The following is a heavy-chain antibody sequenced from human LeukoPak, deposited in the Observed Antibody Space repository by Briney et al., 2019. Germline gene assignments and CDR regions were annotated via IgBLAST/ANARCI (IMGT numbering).Heavy chain of an antibody. CDR2: ISDSSSYT. CDR3: ARARYNWNDGYYYYYMDV. J-gene: IGHJ6*03. V-gene: IGHV3-21*01. CDR1: GFTFSSYS. Sequence: KPGGSLRLSCAASGFTFSSYSMNWVRQAPGKGLEWVSCISDSSSYTYFTDSVKGRFTISRDNAKNSLYLQMNSLRAEDTAVYYCARARYNWNDGYYYYYMDVWGKGTTVTVSS. D-gene: IGHD1-1*01.